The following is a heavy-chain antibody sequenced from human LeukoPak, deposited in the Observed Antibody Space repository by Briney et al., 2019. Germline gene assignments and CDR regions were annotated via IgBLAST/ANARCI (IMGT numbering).Heavy chain of an antibody. CDR1: GYTFTGYY. Sequence: ASVKVSCKASGYTFTGYYMHWVRQAPGQGLKWMGWINPNSGGTNYAQKFQGRVTMTRDTSISTAYMELSRLRSDDTAVYYCARDRCSSTSKKREYYYYYMDVWGKGTTVTVSS. CDR2: INPNSGGT. V-gene: IGHV1-2*02. J-gene: IGHJ6*03. CDR3: ARDRCSSTSKKREYYYYYMDV. D-gene: IGHD2-2*01.